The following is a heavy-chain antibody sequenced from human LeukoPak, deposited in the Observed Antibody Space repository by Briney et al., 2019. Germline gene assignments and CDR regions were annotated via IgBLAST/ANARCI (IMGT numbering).Heavy chain of an antibody. Sequence: GGSLRLSCEGSGFTFSNYWVGRVRQAPGKGLQWVANIKTDGSEKYYVDSVKGRFTISRDNAKNSLYLQMNSLRAEDTAVYYCATYSSLNRREFQFWGQGTLLTVSS. V-gene: IGHV3-7*01. D-gene: IGHD3-22*01. CDR1: GFTFSNYW. CDR2: IKTDGSEK. CDR3: ATYSSLNRREFQF. J-gene: IGHJ1*01.